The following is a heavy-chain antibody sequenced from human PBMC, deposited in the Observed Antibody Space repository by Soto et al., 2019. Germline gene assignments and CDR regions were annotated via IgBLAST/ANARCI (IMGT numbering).Heavy chain of an antibody. Sequence: SVKVSCKASGGTFSSYAISWVRQAPGQGLEWMGGIIPIFGTANYAQKFQGRVTITADESTSTAYMELSSLRSEDTAVYYCASGYCSGGSCSSSAYYYGMDVWGQGTTVTVSS. CDR3: ASGYCSGGSCSSSAYYYGMDV. V-gene: IGHV1-69*13. D-gene: IGHD2-15*01. CDR2: IIPIFGTA. CDR1: GGTFSSYA. J-gene: IGHJ6*02.